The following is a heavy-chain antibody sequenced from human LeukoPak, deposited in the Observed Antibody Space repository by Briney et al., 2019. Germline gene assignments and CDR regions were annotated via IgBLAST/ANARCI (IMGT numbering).Heavy chain of an antibody. J-gene: IGHJ4*02. Sequence: PGRSLRLSCAASGFTFSSYAMHWVRQAPDKGLEWVAVISYDGSNKYYADSVKGRFTISRDNSKNTLYLQMNSLRAEDTAVYYCARSDSSGWYVWGQGTLVTVSS. D-gene: IGHD6-19*01. V-gene: IGHV3-30*04. CDR3: ARSDSSGWYV. CDR1: GFTFSSYA. CDR2: ISYDGSNK.